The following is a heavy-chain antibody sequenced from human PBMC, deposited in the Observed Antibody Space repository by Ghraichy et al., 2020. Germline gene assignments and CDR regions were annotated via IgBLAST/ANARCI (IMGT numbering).Heavy chain of an antibody. Sequence: ESLNISCAASGFSFNLYAMNWVRQAPGKGPEWISYITSSSSTRYYADSVEGRFTISRDNAKRSPFLQMNNLRDEDTAVYYCARDHFYDSSRYCDHWGQGTLVTVSS. CDR2: ITSSSSTR. D-gene: IGHD3-22*01. V-gene: IGHV3-48*02. CDR3: ARDHFYDSSRYCDH. CDR1: GFSFNLYA. J-gene: IGHJ4*02.